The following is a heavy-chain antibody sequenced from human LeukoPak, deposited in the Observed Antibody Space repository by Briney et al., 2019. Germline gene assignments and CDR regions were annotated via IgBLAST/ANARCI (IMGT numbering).Heavy chain of an antibody. Sequence: PGGSLRLSCAASGFTFSSYSMNWVRQAPGKGLEWVSSISSSSSYTYYADSVKGRFTISRDNSKNTLYLQMSSLRAEDTAVYYCVKVGRWLQFGYWGQGTLVTVSS. CDR2: ISSSSSYT. D-gene: IGHD5-24*01. CDR1: GFTFSSYS. V-gene: IGHV3-21*01. CDR3: VKVGRWLQFGY. J-gene: IGHJ4*02.